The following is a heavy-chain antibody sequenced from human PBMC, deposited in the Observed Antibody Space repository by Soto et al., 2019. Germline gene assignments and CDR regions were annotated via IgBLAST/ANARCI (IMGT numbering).Heavy chain of an antibody. CDR3: ATEKWGMVRGASAFDI. V-gene: IGHV4-30-4*01. D-gene: IGHD3-10*01. J-gene: IGHJ3*02. Sequence: TLSLTCTVSGGSISSGDYYWSWILQPPGKGLEWIGYIYYSGSTYYNPSLKSRVTISVDTSKNQFSLKLSSVTAADTAVYYCATEKWGMVRGASAFDIWGQGTMVTVSS. CDR1: GGSISSGDYY. CDR2: IYYSGST.